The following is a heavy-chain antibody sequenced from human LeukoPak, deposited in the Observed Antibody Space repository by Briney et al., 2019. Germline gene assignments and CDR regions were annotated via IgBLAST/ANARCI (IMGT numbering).Heavy chain of an antibody. CDR1: GYTFTSYG. Sequence: ASVKVSCKASGYTFTSYGISWVRQAPGQGLEWMGWISAYNGNTNYAQKLQGRVTMTTDTSTSTAYMELSSLRSEDTAVYYCARDQGPYDKRGYFQHWGQGTLVTVSS. CDR2: ISAYNGNT. V-gene: IGHV1-18*01. CDR3: ARDQGPYDKRGYFQH. J-gene: IGHJ1*01. D-gene: IGHD3-22*01.